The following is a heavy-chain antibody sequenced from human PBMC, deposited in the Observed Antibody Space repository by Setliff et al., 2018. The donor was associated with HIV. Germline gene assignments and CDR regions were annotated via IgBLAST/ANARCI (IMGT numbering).Heavy chain of an antibody. V-gene: IGHV4-34*01. J-gene: IGHJ2*01. CDR1: GESFSNYH. CDR2: ISHSGNT. Sequence: PSETLSLTCAVSGESFSNYHWNWFRQPPGGGLEWIGEISHSGNTDYNSSLKSRVTISVDTSKKQFSLEMRSLTAADTAIYYCARDQRLPGVQPPYWYFDLWGRGTLVTVSS. D-gene: IGHD2-2*01. CDR3: ARDQRLPGVQPPYWYFDL.